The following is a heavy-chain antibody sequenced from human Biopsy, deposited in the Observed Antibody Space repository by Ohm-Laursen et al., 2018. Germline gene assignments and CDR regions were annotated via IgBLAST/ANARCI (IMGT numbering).Heavy chain of an antibody. V-gene: IGHV3-23*01. CDR1: GFYFSNYA. CDR3: ARLGSGDYFPTFFDF. CDR2: ISGSGGRK. J-gene: IGHJ4*02. D-gene: IGHD5-12*01. Sequence: SLRLSCSASGFYFSNYAMSWVRQAPGKGLEWVSGISGSGGRKYYADSVKGRFTISRDNSKNTLYLQMNSLTAADTAVYYCARLGSGDYFPTFFDFWGQGALVTVSS.